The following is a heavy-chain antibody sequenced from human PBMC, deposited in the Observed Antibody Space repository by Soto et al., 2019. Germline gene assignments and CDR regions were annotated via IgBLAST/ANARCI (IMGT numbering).Heavy chain of an antibody. CDR3: ARGDSNSWSDY. CDR1: GFTFRTYA. J-gene: IGHJ4*02. V-gene: IGHV3-30*01. D-gene: IGHD6-13*01. Sequence: QVQLVESGGGVVQPGRSLRLSCAASGFTFRTYAMDWVRQAPGKGLEWVAVISYDGTNKYYADSVKGRFTISRDNSKNTLSLQMNSLRAEDRAVYYCARGDSNSWSDYWGQGTLVTVSS. CDR2: ISYDGTNK.